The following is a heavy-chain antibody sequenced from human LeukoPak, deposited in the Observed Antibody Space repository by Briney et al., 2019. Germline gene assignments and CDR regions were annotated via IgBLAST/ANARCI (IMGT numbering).Heavy chain of an antibody. CDR3: TRLVTADGVDY. CDR1: GFTVSNNY. J-gene: IGHJ4*02. CDR2: IYRGGST. Sequence: GGSLRLSCAASGFTVSNNYMGWVRQAPGKGLEWVSVIYRGGSTYYADSVKDRFTISRDNFKNTLYLQMNSLRAEDTAVYYCTRLVTADGVDYWGQGTLVTVSS. D-gene: IGHD2-21*02. V-gene: IGHV3-53*01.